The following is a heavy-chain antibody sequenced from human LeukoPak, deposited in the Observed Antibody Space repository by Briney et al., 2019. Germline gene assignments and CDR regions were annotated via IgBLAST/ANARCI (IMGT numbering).Heavy chain of an antibody. Sequence: SQTLSLTCTVSGDSFSSDMYYWSWIRQPAGKGLEWIGRIYTSGSTNYNPSLKSRVTISVDTSKNQFSLKLSSVTAADTAVYYCASQNCSSTSCARRPRAFDIWGQGTMVTVSS. CDR1: GDSFSSDMYY. V-gene: IGHV4-61*02. D-gene: IGHD2-2*01. J-gene: IGHJ3*02. CDR2: IYTSGST. CDR3: ASQNCSSTSCARRPRAFDI.